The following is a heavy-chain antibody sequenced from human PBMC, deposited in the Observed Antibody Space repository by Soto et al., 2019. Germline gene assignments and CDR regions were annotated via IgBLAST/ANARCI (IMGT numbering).Heavy chain of an antibody. CDR1: GGSFSSYP. J-gene: IGHJ4*02. V-gene: IGHV4-34*01. D-gene: IGHD5-18*01. CDR3: ARGYDTALAPIF. Sequence: SETLSLTCAVYGGSFSSYPWSWIRQTPGKGLEWIGEINHLTTTNYNPSLKSRVIISLDTPKNQFSLKLSSVTAADTAVYYCARGYDTALAPIFWGQGILVTVSS. CDR2: INHLTTT.